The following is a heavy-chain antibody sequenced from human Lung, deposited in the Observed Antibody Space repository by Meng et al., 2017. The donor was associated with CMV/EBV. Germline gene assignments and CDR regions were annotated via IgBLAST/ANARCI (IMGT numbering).Heavy chain of an antibody. Sequence: GGSLRLSCAASGFTFSTYPMIWVRKAPGKGLEWVSSISSSSYYIFYGDSVKGRFTVSRDNAKNSLFLQMNSLRAEDTAVYYCARAKDCSSTTCYGDYWGQGXLVTVSS. D-gene: IGHD2-2*01. CDR2: ISSSSYYI. CDR3: ARAKDCSSTTCYGDY. J-gene: IGHJ4*02. V-gene: IGHV3-21*01. CDR1: GFTFSTYP.